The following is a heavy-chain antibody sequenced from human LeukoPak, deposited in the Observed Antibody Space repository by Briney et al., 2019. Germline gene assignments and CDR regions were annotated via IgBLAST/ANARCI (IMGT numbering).Heavy chain of an antibody. CDR2: IKQDGSEK. CDR3: TSEAAAGIDY. V-gene: IGHV3-7*01. J-gene: IGHJ4*02. CDR1: GFTFSTYW. Sequence: GGSLRLSCAASGFTFSTYWMSWVRQAPGKGLEWVANIKQDGSEKYYLDSVKGRFTISRDNAKNSLYLQMNSLRAEDTAVYFCTSEAAAGIDYWGQGTLVTVSS. D-gene: IGHD6-13*01.